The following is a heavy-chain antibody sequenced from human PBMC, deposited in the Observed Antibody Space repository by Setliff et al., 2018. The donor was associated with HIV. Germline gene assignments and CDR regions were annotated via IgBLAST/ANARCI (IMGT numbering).Heavy chain of an antibody. CDR3: ASLTDYGGDSGSH. CDR2: FHSSGST. CDR1: GGSISSSNYY. J-gene: IGHJ4*02. Sequence: SETLSLTCNVSGGSISSSNYYWGWIRQPPGKGLEWIGSFHSSGSTSYNPSLRSRVTLSVDTSKNQFSLRLSAVTAADTAVYYCASLTDYGGDSGSHWGQGTLVTVSS. V-gene: IGHV4-39*07. D-gene: IGHD4-17*01.